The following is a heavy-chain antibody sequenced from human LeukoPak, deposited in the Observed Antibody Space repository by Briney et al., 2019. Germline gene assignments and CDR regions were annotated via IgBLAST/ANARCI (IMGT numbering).Heavy chain of an antibody. V-gene: IGHV4-34*01. CDR3: ASYDILNGYNGFDM. CDR1: GGSFSGYY. D-gene: IGHD3-9*01. Sequence: SETLSLTCAVYGGSFSGYYWSWIRQPPGKGLEWSGEINHSGSTNYNPSLKSRVTISADTSKNQFSLKLSSVTAADTAVYYCASYDILNGYNGFDMWGQGTMVTVSS. J-gene: IGHJ3*02. CDR2: INHSGST.